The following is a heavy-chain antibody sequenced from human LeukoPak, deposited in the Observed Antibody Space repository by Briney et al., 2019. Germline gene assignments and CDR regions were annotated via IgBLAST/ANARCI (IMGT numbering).Heavy chain of an antibody. CDR1: GGTFSSYA. V-gene: IGHV1-2*02. D-gene: IGHD6-13*01. J-gene: IGHJ4*02. Sequence: GASVKVSCKASGGTFSSYAISWVRQAPGQGLEWMGWINPNSGGTNYAQKFQGRVTMTRDTSISTAYMELSRLRSDDTAVYYCARARIAAAGTDYWGQGTLVTVSS. CDR3: ARARIAAAGTDY. CDR2: INPNSGGT.